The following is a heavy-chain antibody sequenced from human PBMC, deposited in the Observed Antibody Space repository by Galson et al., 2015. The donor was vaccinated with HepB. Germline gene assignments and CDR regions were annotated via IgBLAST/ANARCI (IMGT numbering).Heavy chain of an antibody. D-gene: IGHD5-12*01. V-gene: IGHV3-30-3*01. CDR3: ARDLGGYDRYYFDY. CDR1: GFTFSSYA. CDR2: ISYDGSNK. J-gene: IGHJ4*02. Sequence: SLRLSCAASGFTFSSYAMHWVRQAPGKGLEWVAVISYDGSNKYYADSVKGRFTISRDNSKNTLYLQMNSLRAEDMAVYYCARDLGGYDRYYFDYWGQGTLVTVSS.